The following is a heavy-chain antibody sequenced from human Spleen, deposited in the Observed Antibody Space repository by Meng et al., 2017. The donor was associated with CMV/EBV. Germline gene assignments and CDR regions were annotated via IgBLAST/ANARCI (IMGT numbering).Heavy chain of an antibody. CDR2: INYSGRS. D-gene: IGHD6-13*01. J-gene: IGHJ4*02. V-gene: IGHV4-39*07. CDR1: GGSLSGSRVF. CDR3: TREYSNNWYPRGGRDY. Sequence: GSLRLSCTLCGGSLSGSRVFWAWVRQPPGKGLEWIANINYSGRSNYNPSLKSRVTISIDTSKNQFSLRLSSVTAADTAIYYCTREYSNNWYPRGGRDYWGQGALVTVSS.